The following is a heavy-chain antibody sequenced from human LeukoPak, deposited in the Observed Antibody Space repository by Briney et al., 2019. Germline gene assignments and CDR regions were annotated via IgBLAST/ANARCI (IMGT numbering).Heavy chain of an antibody. CDR3: AKGSSGYFADL. CDR2: ISNDGGGT. D-gene: IGHD3-22*01. Sequence: GGSLRLSCAASGFIFNNYGLIWVRQAPGKGLEWVSAISNDGGGTQYADFVEGRFTISRDNSKNTLFLQMSTLRAEDTALYYCAKGSSGYFADLWGQGTLVTVSS. V-gene: IGHV3-23*01. J-gene: IGHJ5*02. CDR1: GFIFNNYG.